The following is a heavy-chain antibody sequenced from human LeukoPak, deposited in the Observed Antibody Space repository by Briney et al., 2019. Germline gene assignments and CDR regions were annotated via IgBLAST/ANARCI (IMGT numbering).Heavy chain of an antibody. CDR1: GGSISNYY. J-gene: IGHJ4*02. Sequence: SETLSLTCTVSGGSISNYYWSWIRQPPGKGLEWIGYIYHSGSTNYNPSLKSRVTISVDTSKNQFSLTLTSVTAADTALYYCARHLRGFTYGPFDFWGLGTLLTVSS. CDR2: IYHSGST. V-gene: IGHV4-59*08. CDR3: ARHLRGFTYGPFDF. D-gene: IGHD5-18*01.